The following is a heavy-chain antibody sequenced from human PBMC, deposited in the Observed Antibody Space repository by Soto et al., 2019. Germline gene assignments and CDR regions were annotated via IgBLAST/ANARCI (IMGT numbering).Heavy chain of an antibody. Sequence: SETLSLTCTVYGGSISSYYWSWIRQPPGKGLEWIGYIYYSGSTNYNPSPKSRVTISVDTSKNQFSLKLSSVTAADTAVYYCARVYHNWFDPWGQGTLVTVSS. CDR2: IYYSGST. D-gene: IGHD2-2*01. CDR1: GGSISSYY. V-gene: IGHV4-59*01. CDR3: ARVYHNWFDP. J-gene: IGHJ5*02.